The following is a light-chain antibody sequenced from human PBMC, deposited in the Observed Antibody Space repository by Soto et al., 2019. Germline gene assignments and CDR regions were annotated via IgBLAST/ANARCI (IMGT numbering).Light chain of an antibody. CDR3: QQYGNSRT. Sequence: EIVLTQSPGTLSLSPGERATLSCRASQSFSSTYLAWYQQKPGQAPRLLIYGASRRATGIPDRFSGSGSGTDFSLTISRLEPEDFAVYFCQQYGNSRTFGQGTKVEIK. J-gene: IGKJ1*01. CDR1: QSFSSTY. V-gene: IGKV3-20*01. CDR2: GAS.